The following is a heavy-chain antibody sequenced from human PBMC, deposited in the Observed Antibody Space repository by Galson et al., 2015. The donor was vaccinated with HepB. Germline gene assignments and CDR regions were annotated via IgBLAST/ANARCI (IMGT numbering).Heavy chain of an antibody. CDR2: ISSSGGTT. J-gene: IGHJ4*02. CDR1: GFTFSSYA. D-gene: IGHD2-8*01. Sequence: SLRLSCAASGFTFSSYAMSWVRQAPGKGLEWVSGISSSGGTTYYADSVKGRFTISRDNSKNTLYLQMNSLRVEDTDVYYCAKDGGDCYNGECYYFDYWGQGALVTVSS. V-gene: IGHV3-23*01. CDR3: AKDGGDCYNGECYYFDY.